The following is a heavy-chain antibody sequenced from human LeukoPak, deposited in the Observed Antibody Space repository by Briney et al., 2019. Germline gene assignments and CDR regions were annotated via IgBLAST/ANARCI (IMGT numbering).Heavy chain of an antibody. Sequence: PSETLSLTCAVYGGSFSGYYWSWIRQPPGKGLEWIGSIYYSGSTYYNPSLKSRVTISVDTSKNQFSLKLSSVTAADTAVYYCATAMRRWFDPWGQGTLVTVSS. CDR2: IYYSGST. CDR1: GGSFSGYY. CDR3: ATAMRRWFDP. V-gene: IGHV4-34*01. J-gene: IGHJ5*02. D-gene: IGHD2-2*01.